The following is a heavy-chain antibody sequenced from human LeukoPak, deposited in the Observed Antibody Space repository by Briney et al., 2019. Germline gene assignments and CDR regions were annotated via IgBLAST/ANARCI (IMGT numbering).Heavy chain of an antibody. D-gene: IGHD5-12*01. CDR3: ATDVAPDLGYHGMDV. J-gene: IGHJ6*02. CDR2: IIPILGVA. Sequence: SVKVSCKASGGTFSSYAISWVRQAPGQGLEWMGRIIPILGVAKYAQNFQGRVTITGDKSTSTTYMSLSSLRSEDTAVYYCATDVAPDLGYHGMDVWGQGTTVTVSS. CDR1: GGTFSSYA. V-gene: IGHV1-69*04.